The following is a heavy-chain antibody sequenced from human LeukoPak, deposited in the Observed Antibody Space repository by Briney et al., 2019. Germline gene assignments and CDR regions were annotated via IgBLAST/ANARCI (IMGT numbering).Heavy chain of an antibody. J-gene: IGHJ4*02. V-gene: IGHV4-4*07. D-gene: IGHD6-13*01. Sequence: SETLSLTCTVSGASISSYYWSCVRQPAGEGLEWIGRIYTSGSTNYKPSLKSRVTMSVDTSKNQFSLKLTSVTAADTAVYYCARDGVENSSWYPLDSWGPGTLVTVSS. CDR1: GASISSYY. CDR3: ARDGVENSSWYPLDS. CDR2: IYTSGST.